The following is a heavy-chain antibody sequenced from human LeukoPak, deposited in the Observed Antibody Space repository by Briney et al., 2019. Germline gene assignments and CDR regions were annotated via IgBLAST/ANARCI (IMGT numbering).Heavy chain of an antibody. D-gene: IGHD3-10*02. J-gene: IGHJ6*04. V-gene: IGHV3-48*03. CDR2: ISSSGSTI. Sequence: PGGSLRLSCAASGFTFTSYNMNWVRQAPGKGLEWVSYISSSGSTIYYADSVKGRFTISRDNAKNSLYLQMNSLRAEDTAVYYCAELGITMIGGVWGKRTTVTISS. CDR3: AELGITMIGGV. CDR1: GFTFTSYN.